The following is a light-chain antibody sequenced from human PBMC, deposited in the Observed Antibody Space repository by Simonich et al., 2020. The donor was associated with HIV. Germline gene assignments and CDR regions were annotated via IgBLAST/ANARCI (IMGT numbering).Light chain of an antibody. CDR3: SSYTSSSTLGV. Sequence: QSALTQPASVSGSPGQSITISCTGTSSDVGGYNYVSWYQQHPGKAPKLMIYDVSKRPSVVSNRCSGSKSGNTASLTISGLQAEDEADYYCSSYTSSSTLGVFGGGTKLTVL. CDR1: SSDVGGYNY. CDR2: DVS. J-gene: IGLJ3*02. V-gene: IGLV2-14*01.